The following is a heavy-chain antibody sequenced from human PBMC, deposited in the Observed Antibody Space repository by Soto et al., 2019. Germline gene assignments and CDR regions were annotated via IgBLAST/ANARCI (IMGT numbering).Heavy chain of an antibody. CDR1: GFTFSSYG. CDR2: IWYDGSNK. Sequence: GGSLRLSCAASGFTFSSYGMHWVRQAPGKGLEWVAVIWYDGSNKYYADSVKGRFTISRDNSKNTLYLQMNSLRAEDTAVYYCARMPGEGRGVVTALYYFDYWGQGTLVTVSS. CDR3: ARMPGEGRGVVTALYYFDY. J-gene: IGHJ4*02. D-gene: IGHD2-21*02. V-gene: IGHV3-33*01.